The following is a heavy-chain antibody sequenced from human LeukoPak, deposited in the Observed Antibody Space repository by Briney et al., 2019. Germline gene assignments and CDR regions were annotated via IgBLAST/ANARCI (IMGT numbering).Heavy chain of an antibody. J-gene: IGHJ6*03. V-gene: IGHV4-59*08. CDR1: GGSISSYY. CDR3: ARHLRYYYVDV. Sequence: SETLSLPCTVSGGSISSYYWSWIRQPPGKGLEWIGYIYYSGSTNYNPSLKSRVTISVDTSKNQFSLKLSSVTAADTAVYYCARHLRYYYVDVWGKGTTVTVSS. CDR2: IYYSGST. D-gene: IGHD3-3*01.